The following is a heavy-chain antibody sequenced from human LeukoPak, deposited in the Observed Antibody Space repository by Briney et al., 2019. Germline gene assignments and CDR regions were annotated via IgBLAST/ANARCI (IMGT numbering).Heavy chain of an antibody. J-gene: IGHJ4*02. CDR2: IQYDGSNK. Sequence: PGGSLRLSCAASGFTFSSYGMHWVRQAPGKGLEWVAFIQYDGSNKYYADSVKGRFTISRDNSKNTLYLQMNSLRAEDTAVYYCAKDRTTVTTGGVDYWGQGTLVTVSS. CDR1: GFTFSSYG. D-gene: IGHD4-17*01. CDR3: AKDRTTVTTGGVDY. V-gene: IGHV3-30*02.